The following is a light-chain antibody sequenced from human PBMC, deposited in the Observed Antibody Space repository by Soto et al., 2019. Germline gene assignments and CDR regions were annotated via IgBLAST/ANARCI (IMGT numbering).Light chain of an antibody. CDR3: QSYDSRLSNYV. CDR1: ISNIGAGYE. CDR2: GHN. J-gene: IGLJ1*01. V-gene: IGLV1-40*01. Sequence: QAVVTQPPSVSGAPGQRVTISCTGSISNIGAGYEVHWYQQLPGTAPKLLISGHNNRPSGVPDRFFGSKSGTSASLTITGLQAEDEADYFCQSYDSRLSNYVFGGGTKLTVL.